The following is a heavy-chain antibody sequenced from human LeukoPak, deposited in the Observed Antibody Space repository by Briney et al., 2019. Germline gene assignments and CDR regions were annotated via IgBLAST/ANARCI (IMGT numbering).Heavy chain of an antibody. CDR3: ARSNLGAPYYYYGMDV. CDR2: MNPNSGNT. Sequence: ASVKVSCKASGYTFTSYDINWVRQATGQGLEWMGWMNPNSGNTGYAQKFQGRVTMTRDTSTSTVYMELSSLRSEDTAVYYCARSNLGAPYYYYGMDVWGQGTTVTVSS. V-gene: IGHV1-8*01. D-gene: IGHD1-26*01. CDR1: GYTFTSYD. J-gene: IGHJ6*02.